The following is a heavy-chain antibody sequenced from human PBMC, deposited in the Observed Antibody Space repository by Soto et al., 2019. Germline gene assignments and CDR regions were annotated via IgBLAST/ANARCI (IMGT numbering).Heavy chain of an antibody. D-gene: IGHD3-3*01. CDR3: AKILTHLLAAFDI. V-gene: IGHV3-23*01. Sequence: EVQLLESGGDLVQPGGSLRLSCAASGFTFSDYAMSWVRQAPGKGLEWVSATSSSDGSTYYAESVKGRLTISRDNSKNTLYLQMDSLRADDTAVYYCAKILTHLLAAFDIWGQGTMVTVSS. J-gene: IGHJ3*02. CDR1: GFTFSDYA. CDR2: TSSSDGST.